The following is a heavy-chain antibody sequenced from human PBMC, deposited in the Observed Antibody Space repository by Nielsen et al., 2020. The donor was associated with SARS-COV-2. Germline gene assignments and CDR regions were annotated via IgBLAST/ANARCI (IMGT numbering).Heavy chain of an antibody. D-gene: IGHD4/OR15-4a*01. V-gene: IGHV3-21*01. Sequence: RQAPGKGLEWVSSISSSSSYIYYADSVKGRFTISRDNAKNSLYLQMNSLRTEDTAVYYCARKGAPYTIDYWGQGTLVTVSS. CDR2: ISSSSSYI. J-gene: IGHJ4*02. CDR3: ARKGAPYTIDY.